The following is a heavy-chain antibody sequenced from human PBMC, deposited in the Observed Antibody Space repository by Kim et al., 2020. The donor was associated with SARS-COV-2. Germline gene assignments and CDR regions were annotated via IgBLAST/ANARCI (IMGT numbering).Heavy chain of an antibody. V-gene: IGHV5-51*01. Sequence: GESLKISCKGSGYSFTSYWIGWVRQMPGKGLEWMGIIYPGDSDTRYSPSFQGQVTISADKSISTAYLQWSSLKASDTAMYYCARLRWGGVVLMVYDFDYWGQGTLVTVSS. D-gene: IGHD2-8*01. CDR3: ARLRWGGVVLMVYDFDY. J-gene: IGHJ4*02. CDR1: GYSFTSYW. CDR2: IYPGDSDT.